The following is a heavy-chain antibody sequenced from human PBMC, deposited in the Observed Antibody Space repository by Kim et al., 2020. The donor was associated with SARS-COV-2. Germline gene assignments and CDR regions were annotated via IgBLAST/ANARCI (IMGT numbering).Heavy chain of an antibody. CDR2: K. V-gene: IGHV3-48*03. J-gene: IGHJ6*02. CDR3: ARAPILYGMDV. Sequence: KYYGDSVKGRFTISRDNAKNSLNLQMNRLRAEDTAVYYCARAPILYGMDVWGQGTTVTVSS.